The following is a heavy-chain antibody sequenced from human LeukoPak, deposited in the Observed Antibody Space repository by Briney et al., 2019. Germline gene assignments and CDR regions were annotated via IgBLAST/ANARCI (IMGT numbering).Heavy chain of an antibody. CDR2: IWYDGNNK. J-gene: IGHJ3*02. CDR3: ARDCSSSAFDI. CDR1: GFTFSGYG. D-gene: IGHD2-15*01. Sequence: ERSLRLSCAASGFTFSGYGMHWVRQAPGKGLEWVAVIWYDGNNKYYADSVKGRFTISRDNDKNSVYLQMNSLRAEDTAVYYCARDCSSSAFDIWGQGTMVTASS. V-gene: IGHV3-33*01.